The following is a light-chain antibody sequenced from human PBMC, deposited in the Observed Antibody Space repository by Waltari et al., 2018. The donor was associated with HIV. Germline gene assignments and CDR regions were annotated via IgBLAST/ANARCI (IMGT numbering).Light chain of an antibody. V-gene: IGKV3-20*01. CDR2: DGS. Sequence: IVLTQSPGTLSLSPGERATLACRASQSVTNNYLAWYQQKPGQAPRLLIYDGSNRATGIPDRFSGGGSGTDFSLTISRLEPEDFAVYYCQQFSDSPLTFGGGTKVEIK. CDR3: QQFSDSPLT. CDR1: QSVTNNY. J-gene: IGKJ4*01.